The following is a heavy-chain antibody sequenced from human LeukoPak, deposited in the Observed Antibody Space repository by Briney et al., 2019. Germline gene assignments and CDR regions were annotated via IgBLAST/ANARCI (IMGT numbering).Heavy chain of an antibody. D-gene: IGHD2-21*02. CDR1: GFSISSGYY. CDR3: ARGLLVNSRPHGGDY. V-gene: IGHV4-38-2*02. Sequence: PSETLSLTCTVSGFSISSGYYWCCILQPPAKGLEWIAAIFHSGATYYNPSLKSRVNMSVETSENQFCLKLRSVTAADTAVYYCARGLLVNSRPHGGDYWGQGTLVIVSS. CDR2: IFHSGAT. J-gene: IGHJ4*02.